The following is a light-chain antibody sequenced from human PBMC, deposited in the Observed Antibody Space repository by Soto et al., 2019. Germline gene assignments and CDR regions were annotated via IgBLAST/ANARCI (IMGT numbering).Light chain of an antibody. CDR2: DAS. Sequence: PETLCLWTEGRARLSCCACQSVSSLLAWYQQKPGQAPRLLIYDASNRATGIPARFSGIASGTDFTLTICGLDLEALALYQCHLLLNCRFTFGAGTKVDIK. V-gene: IGKV3-11*01. CDR1: QSVSSL. J-gene: IGKJ3*01. CDR3: HLLLNCRFT.